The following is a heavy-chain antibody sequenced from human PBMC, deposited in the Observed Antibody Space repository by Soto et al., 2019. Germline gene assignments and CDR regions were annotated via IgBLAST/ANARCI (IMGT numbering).Heavy chain of an antibody. CDR1: GYTFTSYG. Sequence: GASVKVSCTASGYTFTSYGISWVRQAPGQGLEWMGWISAYNGNTNYAQKLQGRVTMTTDTSTSTAYMELRSLRSDDTAVYYCARATSTSYDILTGYYRYYYMDVWGKGTTVTVSS. J-gene: IGHJ6*03. D-gene: IGHD3-9*01. V-gene: IGHV1-18*01. CDR2: ISAYNGNT. CDR3: ARATSTSYDILTGYYRYYYMDV.